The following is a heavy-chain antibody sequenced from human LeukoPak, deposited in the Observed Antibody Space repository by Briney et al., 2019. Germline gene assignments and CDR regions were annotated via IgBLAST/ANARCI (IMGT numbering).Heavy chain of an antibody. J-gene: IGHJ4*02. CDR2: IRYDGNLE. Sequence: GGSLRLSCAASGFTVTSYGIHWVRQAPGKGLEYVAIIRYDGNLESYAESMKGRFTVSRDNSKNTVYMYLSGVSAEDTALYYCARDWAWATDFWGQGNLVTVSS. D-gene: IGHD3-16*01. CDR3: ARDWAWATDF. V-gene: IGHV3-30*02. CDR1: GFTVTSYG.